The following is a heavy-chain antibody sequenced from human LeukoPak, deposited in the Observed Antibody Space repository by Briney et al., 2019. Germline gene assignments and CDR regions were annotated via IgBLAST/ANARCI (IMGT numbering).Heavy chain of an antibody. D-gene: IGHD2-15*01. CDR1: GGTFSSYA. V-gene: IGHV1-69*13. CDR3: AREDCSGGSCYSGAFDI. J-gene: IGHJ3*02. CDR2: IIPIFGTA. Sequence: ASVKVSCKAPGGTFSSYAISWVRQAPGQGLEWMGGIIPIFGTANYAQKFQGRVTITADESTNTAYMELSSLRSEDTAVYYCAREDCSGGSCYSGAFDIWGQGTMVTVSS.